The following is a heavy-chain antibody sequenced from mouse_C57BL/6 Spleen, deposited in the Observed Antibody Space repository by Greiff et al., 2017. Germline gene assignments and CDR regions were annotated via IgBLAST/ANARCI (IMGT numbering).Heavy chain of an antibody. J-gene: IGHJ1*03. Sequence: EVKLMESGPGLVKPSQTVFLTCTVTGISITTGNYRWSWIRQFPGNKLEWIGYIYYSGTITYNPSLTSRTTITKDTPKNQFFLEMNSLTAEDTATYYCAREHYGSWYFDVWGTGTTVTVSS. D-gene: IGHD1-1*01. CDR2: IYYSGTI. CDR1: GISITTGNYR. V-gene: IGHV3-5*01. CDR3: AREHYGSWYFDV.